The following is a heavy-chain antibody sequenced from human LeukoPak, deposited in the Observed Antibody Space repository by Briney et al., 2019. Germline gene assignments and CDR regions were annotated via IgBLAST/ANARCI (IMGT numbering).Heavy chain of an antibody. CDR2: IYYSGSN. Sequence: MSSETLSLTCTVSAVSISGSYWTWIRQSPGQGLEWLGYIYYSGSNNFNRSLKSRVTISVDTSKKQFSLKLRSVTSADTAVYYCARAKVTYYYDGSGYYYFDNWGQGTLVTVSS. CDR1: AVSISGSY. J-gene: IGHJ4*02. V-gene: IGHV4-59*01. D-gene: IGHD3-22*01. CDR3: ARAKVTYYYDGSGYYYFDN.